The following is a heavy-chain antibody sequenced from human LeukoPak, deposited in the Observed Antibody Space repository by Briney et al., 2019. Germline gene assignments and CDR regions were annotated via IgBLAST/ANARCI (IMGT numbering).Heavy chain of an antibody. J-gene: IGHJ5*02. CDR1: GGSNNSYY. CDR3: AKNAPKRGCFHP. CDR2: THPSGNT. V-gene: IGHV4-4*09. Sequence: SETLSLTCTVSGGSNNSYYWSWIRQPPGKGLEWIGYTHPSGNTNYSPSLKSRVTISIDTSRNQFSLKLSSVTAADTAMYYCAKNAPKRGCFHPGGQEPRVTV.